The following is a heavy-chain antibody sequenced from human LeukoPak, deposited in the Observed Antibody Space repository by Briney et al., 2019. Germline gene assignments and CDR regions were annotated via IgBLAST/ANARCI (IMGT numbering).Heavy chain of an antibody. Sequence: GGSLRLSCAASGFTFSSYGMHWVRQAPGKGLEWVAVIWYDGSNKYYADSVKGRFTISRDNSKNTPYLQMNSLRAEDTAVYYCARGLGYSYGFFDYRGQGTLVTVSS. D-gene: IGHD5-18*01. CDR2: IWYDGSNK. CDR1: GFTFSSYG. V-gene: IGHV3-33*01. J-gene: IGHJ4*02. CDR3: ARGLGYSYGFFDY.